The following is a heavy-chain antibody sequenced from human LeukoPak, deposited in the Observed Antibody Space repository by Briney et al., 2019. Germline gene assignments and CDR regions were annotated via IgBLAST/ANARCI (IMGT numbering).Heavy chain of an antibody. CDR2: ISWNSFSI. D-gene: IGHD6-19*01. CDR1: GFTFYDYA. Sequence: PGRSLRLXCAASGFTFYDYAMHRVRRAPGKGLESVSGISWNSFSIGYADSVKGRFTISRDNAKNSLYLQMNSLRAEDMALYYCAKGLYSSGWYYFDYWGQGTLVTVSS. CDR3: AKGLYSSGWYYFDY. V-gene: IGHV3-9*03. J-gene: IGHJ4*02.